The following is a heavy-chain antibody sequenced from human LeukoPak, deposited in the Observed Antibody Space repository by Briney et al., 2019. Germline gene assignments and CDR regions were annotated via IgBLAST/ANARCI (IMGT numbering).Heavy chain of an antibody. D-gene: IGHD6-19*01. J-gene: IGHJ4*02. CDR1: GFTFSTYA. CDR3: ARGFLGGTDQYFDS. Sequence: TGGSLRLSCAASGFTFSTYAMTWVRQAPAKGLEWVSTIGGGGPTTDYADPVKDRFTISRDNSKNTLYLQMNSLRAEDTAVYFCARGFLGGTDQYFDSWGQGTLVTVSS. CDR2: IGGGGPTT. V-gene: IGHV3-23*01.